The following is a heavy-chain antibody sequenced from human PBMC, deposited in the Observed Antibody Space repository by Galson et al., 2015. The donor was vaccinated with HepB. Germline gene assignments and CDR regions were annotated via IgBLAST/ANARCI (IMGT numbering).Heavy chain of an antibody. CDR2: IIPIFGTA. V-gene: IGHV1-69*13. CDR3: ARLGQLAYYYYSGMDV. CDR1: GGTFSSYA. J-gene: IGHJ6*02. D-gene: IGHD6-13*01. Sequence: SVKVSCKASGGTFSSYAISWVRQAPGQGLEWMGGIIPIFGTANYAQKFQGRVTITADESTSTAYMELSSLRSEDTAVYYCARLGQLAYYYYSGMDVWGQGTTVTVSS.